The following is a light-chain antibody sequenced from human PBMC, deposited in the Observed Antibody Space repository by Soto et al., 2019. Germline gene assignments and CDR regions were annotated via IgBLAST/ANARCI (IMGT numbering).Light chain of an antibody. CDR3: QQYNSYPLT. J-gene: IGKJ4*01. Sequence: DIPMTQSPSTLSASVGDRVTITCRASQSISSWLAWYQQKPGKAPKLLIYKASSLESGVPSRFSGSGSGTEFTLNISSLQPDDFATYYCQQYNSYPLTFGGGTKVEIK. CDR2: KAS. CDR1: QSISSW. V-gene: IGKV1-5*03.